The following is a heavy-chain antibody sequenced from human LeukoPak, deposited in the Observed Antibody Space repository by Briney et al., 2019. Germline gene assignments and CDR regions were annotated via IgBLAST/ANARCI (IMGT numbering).Heavy chain of an antibody. CDR1: GNTLHTPA. Sequence: GASVKVSCKISGNTLHTPAITWVRQAPGEGLEWMGWSSLANGNTNYAQKLQGRVTMTIDKSTTTAYMELRSLRSDDTATYYCTTGEPGFPRYEYWAQGTVVTVSS. J-gene: IGHJ4*02. CDR2: SSLANGNT. D-gene: IGHD1-26*01. V-gene: IGHV1-18*01. CDR3: TTGEPGFPRYEY.